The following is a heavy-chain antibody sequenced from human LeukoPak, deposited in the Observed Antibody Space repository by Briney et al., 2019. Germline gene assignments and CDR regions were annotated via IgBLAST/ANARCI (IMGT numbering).Heavy chain of an antibody. CDR1: GYTFTSYY. V-gene: IGHV1-69*13. Sequence: ASVKVSCKASGYTFTSYYMHWVRQAPGQGLEWMGGIIPIFGTANYAQKFQGRVTITADESTSTVHMELSGLRSEDTAVYYCARDQEGFDYWGQGTLVTVSS. CDR2: IIPIFGTA. CDR3: ARDQEGFDY. J-gene: IGHJ4*02.